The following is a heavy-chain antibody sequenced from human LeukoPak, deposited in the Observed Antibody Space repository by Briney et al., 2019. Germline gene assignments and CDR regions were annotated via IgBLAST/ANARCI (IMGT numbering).Heavy chain of an antibody. CDR1: GFTFSSYA. CDR2: ISGSGGSI. D-gene: IGHD1-26*01. V-gene: IGHV3-23*01. J-gene: IGHJ4*02. Sequence: GGSLRISCAGSGFTFSSYAMNWVRQAPGKGLEWVSAISGSGGSIHYADSVRGRFTISRDNSKNTLILQMNSLRDEDTAVYYCAKVPRSGTDYWGQGTLVTVSS. CDR3: AKVPRSGTDY.